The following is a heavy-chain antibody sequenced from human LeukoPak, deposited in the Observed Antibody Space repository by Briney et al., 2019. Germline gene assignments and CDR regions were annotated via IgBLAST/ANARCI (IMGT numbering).Heavy chain of an antibody. V-gene: IGHV1-8*01. CDR2: MGSNSGDT. CDR3: AREGTSIAARPGYGMDV. Sequence: ASVKVSCKASGYTFTNYDINWVRQATGQGLEWMGWMGSNSGDTGYAQKFQGRVTMTRNTSISTAYMELSSLRSEDTAVYYCAREGTSIAARPGYGMDVWGQGTTVTVSS. CDR1: GYTFTNYD. J-gene: IGHJ6*02. D-gene: IGHD6-6*01.